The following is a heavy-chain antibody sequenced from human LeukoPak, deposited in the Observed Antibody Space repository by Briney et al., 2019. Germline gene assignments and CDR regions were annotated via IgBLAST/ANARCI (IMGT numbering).Heavy chain of an antibody. CDR2: IYNSEST. Sequence: SETLSLTCTVSGGSVSSGHYYWSWIRQPAGKGLEWIGYIYNSESTNYNPSLKSRVTISVDTSKNHFPLKLSSVTAADTAVYYCATGGSLAAAGDYWGQGTLVTVSS. D-gene: IGHD6-13*01. V-gene: IGHV4-61*03. J-gene: IGHJ4*02. CDR3: ATGGSLAAAGDY. CDR1: GGSVSSGHYY.